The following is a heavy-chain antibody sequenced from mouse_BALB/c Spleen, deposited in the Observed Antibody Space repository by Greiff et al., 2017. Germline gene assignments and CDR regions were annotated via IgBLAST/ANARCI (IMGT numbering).Heavy chain of an antibody. CDR3: ARPYYGYDGFDY. Sequence: EVMLVESGGGLVQPGGSRKLSCAASGFTFSRFGMHWVRQAPEKGLEWVAYISSGSSTIYYADTVKGRFTISRDNPKNTLFLQMTSLRSEDTAMYYCARPYYGYDGFDYWGQGTTLTVSS. D-gene: IGHD2-9*01. CDR2: ISSGSSTI. J-gene: IGHJ2*01. CDR1: GFTFSRFG. V-gene: IGHV5-17*02.